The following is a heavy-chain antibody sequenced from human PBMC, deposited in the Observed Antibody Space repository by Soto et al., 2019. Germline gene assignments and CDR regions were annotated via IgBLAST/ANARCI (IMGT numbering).Heavy chain of an antibody. CDR1: GFTFDDYT. J-gene: IGHJ4*02. V-gene: IGHV3-43*01. CDR2: ISWDGSST. D-gene: IGHD3-22*01. Sequence: EVQLVESGGVVVQPGGSLRLSCAASGFTFDDYTMHWVRQAPGKGLEWVSLISWDGSSTYYADSVKGRFTISRDNSKNSLYLQMNSLRTEDTALYYCAKVRTPLIVVVTLDYWGQGTLVTVSS. CDR3: AKVRTPLIVVVTLDY.